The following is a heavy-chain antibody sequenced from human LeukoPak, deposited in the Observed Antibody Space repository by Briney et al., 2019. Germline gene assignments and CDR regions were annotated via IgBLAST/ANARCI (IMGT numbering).Heavy chain of an antibody. D-gene: IGHD3-10*01. CDR3: ARGGLWFGERYYYYYMDV. J-gene: IGHJ6*03. CDR1: GYTFTSYA. CDR2: MNPNSGNT. Sequence: ASVKVSCKASGYTFTSYAMNWVRQATGQGLEWMGWMNPNSGNTGYAQKFQGRVTMTRNTSISTAYMELSSLRSEDTAVYYCARGGLWFGERYYYYYMDVWGKGTTVTISS. V-gene: IGHV1-8*02.